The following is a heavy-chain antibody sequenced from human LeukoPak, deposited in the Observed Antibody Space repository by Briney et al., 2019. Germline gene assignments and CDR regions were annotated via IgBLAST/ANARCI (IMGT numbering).Heavy chain of an antibody. CDR1: GFTFSSYW. J-gene: IGHJ6*03. CDR3: ARDNGGARYYMDV. V-gene: IGHV3-7*01. Sequence: GGSLRLSCAASGFTFSSYWMSWVRQAPGKGLEWVANIKQDGSEKYYVDSVKGRFTISRDNAKNSLYLQMNSLRAEDTAVYYCARDNGGARYYMDVWGKGTTVTVSS. D-gene: IGHD4-17*01. CDR2: IKQDGSEK.